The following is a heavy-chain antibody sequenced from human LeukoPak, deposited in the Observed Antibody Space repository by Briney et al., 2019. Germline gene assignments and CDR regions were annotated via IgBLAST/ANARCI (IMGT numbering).Heavy chain of an antibody. Sequence: ASVKVSCKASGYTFTSYDINWVRRATGQGLEWMGWKNANSGNTGYAQKFQGRVTMTRNTSISTAYMELSSLRSEDTAVYYCARARGSSWVVVPAAIDYWGQGTLVTVSS. D-gene: IGHD2-2*02. CDR1: GYTFTSYD. V-gene: IGHV1-8*01. CDR2: KNANSGNT. J-gene: IGHJ4*02. CDR3: ARARGSSWVVVPAAIDY.